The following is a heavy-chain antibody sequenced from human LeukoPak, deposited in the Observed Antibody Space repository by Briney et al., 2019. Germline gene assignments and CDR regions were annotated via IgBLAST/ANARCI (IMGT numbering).Heavy chain of an antibody. Sequence: SETLSLTCTVSGGSISSYYWSWIRQPAGKGLEWIGRIYTSGSTNYNPSLKSRVTTSVDTSKNQFSLKLSSVTAADTAVYYCAREEDDILTGYYFAFDIWGQGTMVTVSS. J-gene: IGHJ3*02. D-gene: IGHD3-9*01. CDR2: IYTSGST. V-gene: IGHV4-4*07. CDR3: AREEDDILTGYYFAFDI. CDR1: GGSISSYY.